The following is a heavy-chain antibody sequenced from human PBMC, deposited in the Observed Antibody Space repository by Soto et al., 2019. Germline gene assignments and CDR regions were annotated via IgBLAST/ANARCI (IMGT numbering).Heavy chain of an antibody. J-gene: IGHJ5*02. CDR2: ISGSGGST. CDR3: AKKSRESVVVAAIDP. D-gene: IGHD2-15*01. V-gene: IGHV3-23*01. CDR1: GLTFSSYA. Sequence: GGSLRLSCAASGLTFSSYAMSWVRQAPGKGLEWVSAISGSGGSTYYADSVKGRFTISRDNSKNTLYLQMNSLRAEDTAVYYCAKKSRESVVVAAIDPWGQGTLVTVSS.